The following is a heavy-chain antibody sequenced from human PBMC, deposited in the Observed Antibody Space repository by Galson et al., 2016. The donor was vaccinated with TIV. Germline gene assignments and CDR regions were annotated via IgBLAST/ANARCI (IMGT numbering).Heavy chain of an antibody. J-gene: IGHJ3*02. V-gene: IGHV3-23*01. CDR3: AKRINYGGDAFEN. CDR1: GFTFNNYA. D-gene: IGHD4-23*01. CDR2: ISGSGGVT. Sequence: SLRLSCAASGFTFNNYAMSWVRQAPGKGLEWVSGISGSGGVTCFADSVKGRFTISRDNSKNTLYLQLNSLRAEDTAVYYCAKRINYGGDAFENWGQGTMVTVSS.